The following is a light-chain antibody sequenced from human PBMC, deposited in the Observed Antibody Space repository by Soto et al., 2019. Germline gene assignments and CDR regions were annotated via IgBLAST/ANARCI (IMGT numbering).Light chain of an antibody. V-gene: IGKV1-39*01. CDR3: LQDYSSPIT. CDR1: QSISNF. J-gene: IGKJ5*01. Sequence: DIQMTPSPASLSASIGDSVTITHRASQSISNFLHWYQHIPGKAPKLLIYAASSLQSGVPSRFSGSGSGTDFTLTISSLHPEDFATYYCLQDYSSPITFGQGTRLEIK. CDR2: AAS.